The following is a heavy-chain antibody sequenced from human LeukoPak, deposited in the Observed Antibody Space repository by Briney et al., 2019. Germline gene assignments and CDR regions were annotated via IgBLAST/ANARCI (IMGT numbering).Heavy chain of an antibody. D-gene: IGHD1-26*01. J-gene: IGHJ3*01. Sequence: SETLSLTCSVSGASINGYFWNWVRQTPEKRLDWIGYVSHTGATTSNPTLKSRVSISIDTSKSQISLTMTSVTAADSALYYCARDRRGSFYTFDLWGPGTIVSVS. CDR3: ARDRRGSFYTFDL. V-gene: IGHV4-59*01. CDR1: GASINGYF. CDR2: VSHTGAT.